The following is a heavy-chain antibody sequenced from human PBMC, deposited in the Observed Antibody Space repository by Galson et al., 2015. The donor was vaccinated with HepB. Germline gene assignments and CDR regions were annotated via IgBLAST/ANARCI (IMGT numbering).Heavy chain of an antibody. CDR3: ARGNDGDDAFDI. V-gene: IGHV3-30-3*01. CDR2: ISYDGSNK. J-gene: IGHJ3*02. D-gene: IGHD1-1*01. Sequence: SLRLSCAASGFTFSSYAMHWVRQAPGKGLEWVAVISYDGSNKYYADSVKGRFTISRDNSKNTLYLQMNSLRAEDTAVYYCARGNDGDDAFDIWGQGTMVTVSS. CDR1: GFTFSSYA.